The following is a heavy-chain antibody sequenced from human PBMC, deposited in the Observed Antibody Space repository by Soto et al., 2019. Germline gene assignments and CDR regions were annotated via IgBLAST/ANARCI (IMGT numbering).Heavy chain of an antibody. CDR3: AKLYGSGSYYNPPLFVDNYYYMDV. CDR2: ISWNSGSI. Sequence: GGSLRLSCAASGFTFDDYAMHWVRQAPGKGLEWVSGISWNSGSIGYADSVKGRFTISRDNAKNSLYLQMNSLRAEDTALYYCAKLYGSGSYYNPPLFVDNYYYMDVWGKGTTVTVSS. V-gene: IGHV3-9*01. D-gene: IGHD3-10*01. J-gene: IGHJ6*03. CDR1: GFTFDDYA.